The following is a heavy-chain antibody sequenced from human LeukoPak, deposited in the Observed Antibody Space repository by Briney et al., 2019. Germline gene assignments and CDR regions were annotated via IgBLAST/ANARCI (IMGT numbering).Heavy chain of an antibody. V-gene: IGHV3-48*01. D-gene: IGHD2-15*01. Sequence: GGSLRLSCAASGFTLSAYSMNWVRQAPGKGLEWLSYISSSGSNKHYADSVQGRFTISRDNSKNTLYLQMNSLRAEDTAVYYCAKDQTQYCSGGSCYLPFDYWGQGTLVTVSS. J-gene: IGHJ4*02. CDR3: AKDQTQYCSGGSCYLPFDY. CDR1: GFTLSAYS. CDR2: ISSSGSNK.